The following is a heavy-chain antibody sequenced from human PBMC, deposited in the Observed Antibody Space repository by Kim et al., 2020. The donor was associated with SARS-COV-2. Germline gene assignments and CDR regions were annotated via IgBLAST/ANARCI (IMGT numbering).Heavy chain of an antibody. D-gene: IGHD3-16*01. CDR3: ARALEYDYVWGTLTDY. J-gene: IGHJ4*02. Sequence: SVKVSCKASGGTFSSYAISWVRQAPGQGLEWMGRIIPILGIANYAQKFQGRVTITADKSTSTAYMELSSLRSEDTAVYYCARALEYDYVWGTLTDYWGQGTLVTVSS. V-gene: IGHV1-69*04. CDR2: IIPILGIA. CDR1: GGTFSSYA.